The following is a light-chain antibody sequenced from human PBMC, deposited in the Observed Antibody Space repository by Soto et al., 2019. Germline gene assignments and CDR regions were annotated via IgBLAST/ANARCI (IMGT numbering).Light chain of an antibody. V-gene: IGKV3-15*01. CDR1: QSVNRN. CDR2: GAS. CDR3: QHYNNWPPYT. Sequence: EIVMTQSPATLSVSPGERATLSCRASQSVNRNLAWYQQKTGQAPSLLIYGASTRATGVPARFSGRVSGTEFTLTISSLQSEDFSVYYCQHYNNWPPYTFGQGTKLEIK. J-gene: IGKJ2*01.